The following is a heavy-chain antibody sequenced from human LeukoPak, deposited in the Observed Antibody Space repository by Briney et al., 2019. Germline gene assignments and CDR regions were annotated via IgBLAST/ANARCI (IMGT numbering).Heavy chain of an antibody. CDR3: ARDSFYCGGDCYSFIFLSRSRDYYYGMDV. CDR1: GFTFSSYS. J-gene: IGHJ6*02. Sequence: PGGSLRLSCAASGFTFSSYSMNWVRQAPGKGLEWVSSISSSSSYIYYADSVKGRFTISRDNAKNSLYLQMNSLRAEDTAVYYCARDSFYCGGDCYSFIFLSRSRDYYYGMDVWGQGTTVTVSS. V-gene: IGHV3-21*01. CDR2: ISSSSSYI. D-gene: IGHD2-21*02.